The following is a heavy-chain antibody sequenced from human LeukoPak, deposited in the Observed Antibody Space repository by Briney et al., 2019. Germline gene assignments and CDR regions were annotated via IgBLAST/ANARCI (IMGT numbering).Heavy chain of an antibody. V-gene: IGHV4-59*01. J-gene: IGHJ4*02. CDR1: GGSINSYY. D-gene: IGHD4-17*01. CDR3: SRNWKTTVTN. CDR2: IYYSGST. Sequence: SKSLSLTCTVSGGSINSYYWTWIRQPPGKGLEWIGYIYYSGSTNYNPSLKSRVRISVDTSTHQSSLTLGSGHAADTPVYYWSRNWKTTVTNWGQGTLVSVSS.